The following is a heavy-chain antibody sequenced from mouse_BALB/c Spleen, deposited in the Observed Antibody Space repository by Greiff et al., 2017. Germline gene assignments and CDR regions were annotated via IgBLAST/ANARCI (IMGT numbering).Heavy chain of an antibody. D-gene: IGHD1-1*01. CDR2: ISYSGST. Sequence: VQLQQSGPSLVKPSQTLSLTCSVTGDSITSGYWNWIRKFPGNKLEYMGYISYSGSTYYNPSLKSRISITRDTSKNQYYLQLNSVTTEDTATYYCARGDFVTTVEAYWGQGTLVTVSA. CDR3: ARGDFVTTVEAY. CDR1: GDSITSGY. V-gene: IGHV3-8*02. J-gene: IGHJ3*01.